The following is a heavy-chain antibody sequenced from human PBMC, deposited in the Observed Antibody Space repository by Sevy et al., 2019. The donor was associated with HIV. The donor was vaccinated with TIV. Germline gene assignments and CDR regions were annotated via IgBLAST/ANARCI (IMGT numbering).Heavy chain of an antibody. CDR2: IIPIFGTA. Sequence: ASVKVSCKASGGTFSSYAISWVRQAPGQGLEWMGGIIPIFGTANYAQKFQVRVTITADKSTSTAYMELSSLRSEDTAVYYCARARTHTVYGYYYFVYWGQGTLVTASS. J-gene: IGHJ4*02. V-gene: IGHV1-69*06. CDR3: ARARTHTVYGYYYFVY. D-gene: IGHD5-12*01. CDR1: GGTFSSYA.